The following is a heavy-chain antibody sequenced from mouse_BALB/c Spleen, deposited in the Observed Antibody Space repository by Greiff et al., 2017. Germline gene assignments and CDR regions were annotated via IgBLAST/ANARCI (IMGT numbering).Heavy chain of an antibody. Sequence: EVQLQESGGGLVQPGGSLKLSCAASGFDFSRYWMSWVRQAPGKVLEWIGEINPDSSTINYTPSLKDKFIISRDNAKNTLYLQMSKVRSEDTALYYCARGYYRYDNAMDYWGQGTSVTVSS. CDR2: INPDSSTI. CDR3: ARGYYRYDNAMDY. D-gene: IGHD2-14*01. V-gene: IGHV4-1*02. J-gene: IGHJ4*01. CDR1: GFDFSRYW.